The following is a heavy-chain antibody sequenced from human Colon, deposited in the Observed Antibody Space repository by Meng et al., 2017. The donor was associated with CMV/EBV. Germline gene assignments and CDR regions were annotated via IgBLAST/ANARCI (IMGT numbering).Heavy chain of an antibody. CDR1: GLTLTNSY. J-gene: IGHJ4*02. CDR3: ARDTSGAGMDH. Sequence: GESLKISCGVSGLTLTNSYMTWVRQPPGRGLEWVSIIYSGGSTSYGSSVKGRFTISRDISRNMVFLQMNSLRSDDTAVYYCARDTSGAGMDHWGQGTVVTSPQ. CDR2: IYSGGST. V-gene: IGHV3-66*02. D-gene: IGHD1-26*01.